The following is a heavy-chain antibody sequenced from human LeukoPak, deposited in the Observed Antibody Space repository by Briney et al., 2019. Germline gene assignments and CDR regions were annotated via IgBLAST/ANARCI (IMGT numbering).Heavy chain of an antibody. CDR2: ISWNSGSI. V-gene: IGHV3-9*01. CDR3: AKDIGEVLLWFGESIKGLDY. Sequence: PGRSLRLSCAASGFTFDDYAMHWVRQAPGKGLEWVSGISWNSGSIGYADSVKGRFTISRDNSKNTLYLQMNSLRAEDTAVYYCAKDIGEVLLWFGESIKGLDYWGQGTLVTVSS. CDR1: GFTFDDYA. D-gene: IGHD3-10*01. J-gene: IGHJ4*02.